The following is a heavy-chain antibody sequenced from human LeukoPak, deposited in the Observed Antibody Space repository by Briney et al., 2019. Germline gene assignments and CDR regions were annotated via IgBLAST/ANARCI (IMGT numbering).Heavy chain of an antibody. CDR1: GYTFTGYY. Sequence: ASVKVSCKASGYTFTGYYMHWVRQAPGQGLEWMGWINPNSGGTNYAQKFQGRVTMTRDTSISTAYMELSRLRSDDTAVYYCARPVSSSWYYFDYWGQGTLVTVSS. CDR2: INPNSGGT. V-gene: IGHV1-2*02. CDR3: ARPVSSSWYYFDY. J-gene: IGHJ4*02. D-gene: IGHD6-13*01.